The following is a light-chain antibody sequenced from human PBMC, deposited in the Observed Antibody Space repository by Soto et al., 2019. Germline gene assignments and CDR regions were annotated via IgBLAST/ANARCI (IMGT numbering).Light chain of an antibody. V-gene: IGLV2-23*02. CDR3: CSYAGSSTVSWV. J-gene: IGLJ3*02. Sequence: QSALTQPASVSGSPGQSITISCTGTSSDVGSYNLVSWYQQHPGKAPKLMIYEVSKRPSGVSNRFSGSKSGNTASLTISGLQAEDEADYYCCSYAGSSTVSWVFGGGTKLTVL. CDR2: EVS. CDR1: SSDVGSYNL.